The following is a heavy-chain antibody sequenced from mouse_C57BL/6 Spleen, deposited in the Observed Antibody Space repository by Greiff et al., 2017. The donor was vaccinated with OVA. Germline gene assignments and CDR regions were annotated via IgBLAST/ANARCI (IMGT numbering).Heavy chain of an antibody. V-gene: IGHV1-52*01. CDR1: GYTFTSYW. Sequence: QVQLKQPGAELVRPGSSVKLSCKASGYTFTSYWMHWVKQRPIQGLEWIGNIDPSDSETHYNQKFKDKATLTVDKSSSTAYMQLSSLTSEDSAVYYCARSVYYDYDGSYFDYWGQGTTLTVSS. CDR2: IDPSDSET. D-gene: IGHD2-4*01. CDR3: ARSVYYDYDGSYFDY. J-gene: IGHJ2*01.